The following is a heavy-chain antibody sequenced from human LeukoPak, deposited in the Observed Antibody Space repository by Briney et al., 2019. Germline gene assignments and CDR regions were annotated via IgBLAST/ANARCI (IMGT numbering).Heavy chain of an antibody. J-gene: IGHJ6*02. V-gene: IGHV3-74*01. CDR1: GFTFSSYW. CDR3: ARERSIAAAGVLLGGGMDV. CDR2: INSDGSST. Sequence: PGGSLRLSCAASGFTFSSYWMHWVRQAPGKGLVWVSRINSDGSSTSYADSVKGRFTISRDNAKNTLYLQMNSLRAEDTAVYYCARERSIAAAGVLLGGGMDVWGQGTTVTVSS. D-gene: IGHD6-13*01.